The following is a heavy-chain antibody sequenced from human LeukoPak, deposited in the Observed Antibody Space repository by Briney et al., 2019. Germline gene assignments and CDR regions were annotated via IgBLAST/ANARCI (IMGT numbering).Heavy chain of an antibody. CDR2: INGDGSIT. V-gene: IGHV3-74*01. Sequence: GGSLRLSCAASGFTFSSYWMHWVRQAPGKGLIWVSRINGDGSITTYADSVKGRLTISRDNSKNTLYLQMNSLRAEDTAVYYCGRVGTYGYTYDYWGQGTLVTVSS. D-gene: IGHD5-18*01. CDR1: GFTFSSYW. J-gene: IGHJ4*02. CDR3: GRVGTYGYTYDY.